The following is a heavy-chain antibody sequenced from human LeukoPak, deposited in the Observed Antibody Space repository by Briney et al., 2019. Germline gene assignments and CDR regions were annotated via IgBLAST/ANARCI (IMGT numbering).Heavy chain of an antibody. CDR3: ARGPPTVYGGNGFYYVFDY. CDR2: INHSGST. CDR1: GGSFSGCY. J-gene: IGHJ4*02. V-gene: IGHV4-34*01. Sequence: SETLSLTCAVYGGSFSGCYWSWIRQPPGKGLEWIGEINHSGSTNYNPSLKSRVTISVDMSRNQFSLKLSSVTAADTAVFYRARGPPTVYGGNGFYYVFDYWGQGTLVTVSS. D-gene: IGHD3-22*01.